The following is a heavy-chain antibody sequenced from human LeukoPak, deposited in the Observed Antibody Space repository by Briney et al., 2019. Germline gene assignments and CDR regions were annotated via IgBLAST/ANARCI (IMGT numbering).Heavy chain of an antibody. CDR2: IYTSGST. CDR1: GGSISSYY. D-gene: IGHD3-3*01. J-gene: IGHJ3*02. V-gene: IGHV4-4*07. CDR3: ARDYYDFWSGYHPAFDI. Sequence: SEILSLTCTVSGGSISSYYWSWIRQPAGKGLEWIGRIYTSGSTNYNPSLKSRVTMSVDTSKNQFSLKLSSVTAADTAVYYCARDYYDFWSGYHPAFDIWGQGTMVTVSS.